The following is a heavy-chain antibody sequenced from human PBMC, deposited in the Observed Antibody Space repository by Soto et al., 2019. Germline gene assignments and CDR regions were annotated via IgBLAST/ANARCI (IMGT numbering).Heavy chain of an antibody. CDR3: ARDLLGIFGGSGMDV. V-gene: IGHV1-46*01. Sequence: QVQLVQSGAEVKKPGASVKVSCKASGYTFTSYYMHWVRQAPGQGLEWMGIINHSGGSTSYAQKFQGRVTMTRDTSTSTVYMELSSLRSEDTAVYYCARDLLGIFGGSGMDVWGQGTTVTVSS. J-gene: IGHJ6*02. CDR1: GYTFTSYY. D-gene: IGHD3-3*01. CDR2: INHSGGST.